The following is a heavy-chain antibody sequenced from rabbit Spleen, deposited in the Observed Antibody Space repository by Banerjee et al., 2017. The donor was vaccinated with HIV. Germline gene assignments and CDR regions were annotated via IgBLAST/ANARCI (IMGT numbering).Heavy chain of an antibody. CDR2: IVNGNGNT. D-gene: IGHD4-1*01. Sequence: LEESGGGLVQPEGSLALTCTASGFTISSSYWICWVRQAPGKGPEWIACIVNGNGNTYYASWVNGRFTISRSTSLNTVDLKMTSLTDADTATYFCVRNSGGWTLGLWGPGTLVTVS. V-gene: IGHV1S47*01. CDR3: VRNSGGWTLGL. J-gene: IGHJ4*01. CDR1: GFTISSSYW.